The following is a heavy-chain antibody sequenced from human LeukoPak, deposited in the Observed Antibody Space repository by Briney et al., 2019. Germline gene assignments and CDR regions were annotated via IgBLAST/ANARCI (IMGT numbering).Heavy chain of an antibody. CDR3: AKDRYSGSYYFDY. CDR1: GFTFSSYA. V-gene: IGHV3-30*04. Sequence: PGGSLRLSCAASGFTFSSYAMHWVRQAPGKGLEWVAGISYDGSNKYYADSVKGRFTISRDNSKNTLYLQMNSLRAEDTAVYYCAKDRYSGSYYFDYWGQGTLVTVSS. CDR2: ISYDGSNK. D-gene: IGHD1-26*01. J-gene: IGHJ4*02.